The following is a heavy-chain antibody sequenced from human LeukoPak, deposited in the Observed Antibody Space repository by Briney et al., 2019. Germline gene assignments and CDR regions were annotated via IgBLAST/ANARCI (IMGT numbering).Heavy chain of an antibody. Sequence: ASVKVSCKASGYTFTSYDINWVRQATGQGLGWMGWMNPNSGNTGYAQKFQGRGTMTRNTSISTAYMELSSLRSEDTAVYYCARVRRYYYDSSGYYPYYFDYWGQGTLVTVSS. CDR2: MNPNSGNT. D-gene: IGHD3-22*01. J-gene: IGHJ4*02. CDR1: GYTFTSYD. V-gene: IGHV1-8*01. CDR3: ARVRRYYYDSSGYYPYYFDY.